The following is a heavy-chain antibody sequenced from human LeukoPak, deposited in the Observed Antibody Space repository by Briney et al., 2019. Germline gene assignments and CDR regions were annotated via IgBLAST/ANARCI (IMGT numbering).Heavy chain of an antibody. Sequence: ASVKVSCKASGYTFTGYYMHWVRQAPGQGLEWMGRINPNSGGTNYAQKFQGRVTITRDTSIYTAYMELSRLRSDDTAVYYCARDQRNSSSWYGLHYWGQGTLVTVSS. CDR3: ARDQRNSSSWYGLHY. J-gene: IGHJ4*02. D-gene: IGHD6-13*01. V-gene: IGHV1-2*06. CDR2: INPNSGGT. CDR1: GYTFTGYY.